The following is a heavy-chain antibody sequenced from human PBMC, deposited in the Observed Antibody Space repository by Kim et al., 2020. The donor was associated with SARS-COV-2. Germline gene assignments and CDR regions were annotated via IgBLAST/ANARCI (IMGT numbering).Heavy chain of an antibody. CDR3: AIRGSNYGAYNY. CDR2: ISHTGDIT. D-gene: IGHD4-17*01. CDR1: GFTFSSYG. Sequence: GGSLRLSCAGSGFTFSSYGMSWVRQAPGKGLEWVSAISHTGDITDYADSMKGRFTISRDNSKNTLYLQMNSLRADDTALYYCAIRGSNYGAYNYWGQGT. V-gene: IGHV3-23*01. J-gene: IGHJ4*02.